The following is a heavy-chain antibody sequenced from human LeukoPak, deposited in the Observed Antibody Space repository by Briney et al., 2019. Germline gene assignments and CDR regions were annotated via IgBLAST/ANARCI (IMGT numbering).Heavy chain of an antibody. Sequence: SETLSLTCAVSGYSISSGYYWGWIRQPPGKGLEWIGIIYHSGSTYYNPSLKSRVTISVDTSKNQFSLKLSSVTAADTAVYYCARDKSPYYYDSSGQNWFDPWGQGTLVTVSS. CDR1: GYSISSGYY. CDR2: IYHSGST. CDR3: ARDKSPYYYDSSGQNWFDP. J-gene: IGHJ5*02. V-gene: IGHV4-38-2*02. D-gene: IGHD3-22*01.